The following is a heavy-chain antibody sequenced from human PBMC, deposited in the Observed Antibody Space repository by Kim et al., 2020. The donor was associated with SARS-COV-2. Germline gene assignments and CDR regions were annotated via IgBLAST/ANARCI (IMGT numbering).Heavy chain of an antibody. D-gene: IGHD3-10*01. CDR3: ARYPHYGSGSYVPK. CDR2: IYYSGST. CDR1: GGSISSSSYY. J-gene: IGHJ4*02. Sequence: SETLSLTCTVSGGSISSSSYYWGWIRQPPGKGLEWIGSIYYSGSTYYNPSLKSRVTISVDTSKNQFSLKLSSVTAADTAVYYCARYPHYGSGSYVPKWGQGTLVTVSS. V-gene: IGHV4-39*01.